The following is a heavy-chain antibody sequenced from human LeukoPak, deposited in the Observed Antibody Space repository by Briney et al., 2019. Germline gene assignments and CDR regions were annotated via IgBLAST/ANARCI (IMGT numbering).Heavy chain of an antibody. J-gene: IGHJ6*02. CDR3: ARDDQRRYYYGSGSYYKDYYYGMDV. V-gene: IGHV3-33*08. Sequence: PGGSLRLSCAASGFTFSSYGMHWVRQAPGKGLEWVAVIWYDGSNKYYADSVKGRFTISRDNSKNTLYLQMNSLRAEDTAVYYCARDDQRRYYYGSGSYYKDYYYGMDVWGQGTTVTVSS. CDR2: IWYDGSNK. D-gene: IGHD3-10*01. CDR1: GFTFSSYG.